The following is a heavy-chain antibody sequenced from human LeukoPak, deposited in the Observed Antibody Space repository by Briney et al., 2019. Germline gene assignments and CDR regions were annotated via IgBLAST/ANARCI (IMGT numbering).Heavy chain of an antibody. CDR3: ARGGIQVSGIDEFDY. CDR1: GFTFIDYD. V-gene: IGHV3-13*01. Sequence: GGSLRLSCAASGFTFIDYDMHWVRQVIGKGLEWVSAIGIRGDTHYSGSVKGRFTISRENAESSLYLQVNSLRAEDTAVYYCARGGIQVSGIDEFDYWGQGTLVTVSS. D-gene: IGHD6-19*01. J-gene: IGHJ4*02. CDR2: IGIRGDT.